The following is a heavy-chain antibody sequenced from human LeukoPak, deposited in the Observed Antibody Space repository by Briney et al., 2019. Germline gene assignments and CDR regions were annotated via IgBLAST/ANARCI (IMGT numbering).Heavy chain of an antibody. CDR2: TYYSGST. V-gene: IGHV4-59*01. D-gene: IGHD4-23*01. CDR1: GGSISSYY. J-gene: IGHJ4*02. CDR3: ARGLAVYGGNSGVYFDY. Sequence: SETLSLTCTVSGGSISSYYWSWIRQPPGKGLEWIGYTYYSGSTNYNPSLKSRVTISVDTSKNQFSLKLSSVTAADTAVYYCARGLAVYGGNSGVYFDYWGQGTLVTVSS.